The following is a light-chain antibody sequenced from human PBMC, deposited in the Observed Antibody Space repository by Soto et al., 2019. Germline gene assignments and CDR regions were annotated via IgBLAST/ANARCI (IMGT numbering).Light chain of an antibody. CDR2: GAS. J-gene: IGKJ5*01. CDR1: QSVSNNY. V-gene: IGKV3-20*01. CDR3: QQYNDLIT. Sequence: EIVLTQSPGTLSLSQGERATLSCRASQSVSNNYLAWYQQKPGQAPRLLIYGASNRATGIPDRFSGSGSGTDFTLTISSLQSEDFAVYYCQQYNDLITFGQGTRLEIK.